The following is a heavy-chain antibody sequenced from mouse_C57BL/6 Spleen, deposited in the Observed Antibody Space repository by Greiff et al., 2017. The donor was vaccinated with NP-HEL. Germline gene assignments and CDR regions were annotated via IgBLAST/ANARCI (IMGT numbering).Heavy chain of an antibody. CDR1: GYTFTSYW. J-gene: IGHJ4*01. V-gene: IGHV1-61*01. D-gene: IGHD2-10*02. Sequence: QVQLQQPGAELVRPGSSVKLSCKASGYTFTSYWMDWVKQRPGQGLEWIGNIYPSDSETHYNQKFKDKATLTVDKSSSTAYMQLSSLTSEDSAVYYCARESGYDAMDYWGQGTSVTVSS. CDR3: ARESGYDAMDY. CDR2: IYPSDSET.